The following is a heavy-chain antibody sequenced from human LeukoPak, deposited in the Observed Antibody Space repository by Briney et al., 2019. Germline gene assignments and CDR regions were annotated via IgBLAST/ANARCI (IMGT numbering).Heavy chain of an antibody. CDR3: ARDPPLGYCSSTSCYKYYYYMDV. Sequence: ASVEVSCKASGYTFTGYYMHWVRQAPGQGLEWMGWINPNSGGTNYAQKFQGRVTMTRDTSISTAYMELSRLRSDDTAVYYCARDPPLGYCSSTSCYKYYYYMDVWGKGTTVTVSS. V-gene: IGHV1-2*02. J-gene: IGHJ6*03. CDR1: GYTFTGYY. CDR2: INPNSGGT. D-gene: IGHD2-2*02.